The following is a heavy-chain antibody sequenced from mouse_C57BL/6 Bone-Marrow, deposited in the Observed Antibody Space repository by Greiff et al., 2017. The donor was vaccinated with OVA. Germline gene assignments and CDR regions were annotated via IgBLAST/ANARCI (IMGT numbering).Heavy chain of an antibody. J-gene: IGHJ1*03. Sequence: EVQRVESGGGLVKPGGSLKLSCAASGFTFSSYAMSWVRQTPEKRLEWVATLSDGGSYTYYPDNVKGRFTISRDNAKNNLYLQMSHLKSEDTAMYYCARYYGSSSWYFDVWGTGTTVTVSS. CDR3: ARYYGSSSWYFDV. D-gene: IGHD1-1*01. CDR2: LSDGGSYT. CDR1: GFTFSSYA. V-gene: IGHV5-4*01.